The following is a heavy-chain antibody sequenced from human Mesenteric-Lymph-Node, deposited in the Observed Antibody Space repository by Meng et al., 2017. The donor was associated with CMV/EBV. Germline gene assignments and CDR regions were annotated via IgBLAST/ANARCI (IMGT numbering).Heavy chain of an antibody. D-gene: IGHD6-13*01. J-gene: IGHJ5*02. CDR1: GDTFSGYY. Sequence: ASVKVSCKASGDTFSGYYLHWVRQAPGQGLEWMGWMNPNSGGTYNAQKFQGRVTMTRDTSISTAYMELSRLTSDDTAVYYGARGSIAAAVLNWFDPWGQGTLVTVSS. CDR3: ARGSIAAAVLNWFDP. CDR2: MNPNSGGT. V-gene: IGHV1-2*02.